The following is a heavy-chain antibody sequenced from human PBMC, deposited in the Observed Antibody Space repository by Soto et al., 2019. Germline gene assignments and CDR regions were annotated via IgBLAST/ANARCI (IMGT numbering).Heavy chain of an antibody. D-gene: IGHD2-15*01. CDR1: GGSVSSGSYY. V-gene: IGHV4-61*01. Sequence: SETLSLTCTVSGGSVSSGSYYWSWIRQPPGKGLEWIGYIYYSGSTNYNPSLKSRVTISVDTSKNQFSLKLSSVTAADTAVYYCARDPLNCSGGSCYPEGSYYYYGMDVWGQGTTVTV. CDR3: ARDPLNCSGGSCYPEGSYYYYGMDV. CDR2: IYYSGST. J-gene: IGHJ6*02.